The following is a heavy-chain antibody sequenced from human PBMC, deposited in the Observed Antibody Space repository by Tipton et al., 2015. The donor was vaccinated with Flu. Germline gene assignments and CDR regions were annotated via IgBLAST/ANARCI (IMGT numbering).Heavy chain of an antibody. D-gene: IGHD6-19*01. V-gene: IGHV4-59*02. CDR1: GDSVSNDY. J-gene: IGHJ4*02. Sequence: TLSLTCTVSGDSVSNDYWSWIRQSPGKGLEWIGNINYSGSTYYNPSLKSRVTLSLASSKSQLFLDLSSVTAADTAVYYCARARRDDPLAVDTGGWSFFDFWGQGPLVTVSP. CDR2: INYSGST. CDR3: ARARRDDPLAVDTGGWSFFDF.